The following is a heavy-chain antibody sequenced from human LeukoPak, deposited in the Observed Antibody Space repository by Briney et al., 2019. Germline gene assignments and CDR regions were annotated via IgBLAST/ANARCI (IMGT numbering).Heavy chain of an antibody. CDR2: ISGNGDST. J-gene: IGHJ4*02. V-gene: IGHV3-64*01. CDR1: GFTFSSYA. Sequence: GGSLRLSCAASGFTFSSYAMHWVRQAPGKGLEYVSAISGNGDSTYYANSVKGRFTISRDNSKNTLYLQMGSLRAEDMAVYYCARGRLRFLEWLLPYFDYWGRGTLVTVSS. CDR3: ARGRLRFLEWLLPYFDY. D-gene: IGHD3-3*01.